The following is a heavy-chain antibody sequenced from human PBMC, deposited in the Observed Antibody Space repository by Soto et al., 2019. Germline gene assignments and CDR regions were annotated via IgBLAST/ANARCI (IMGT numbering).Heavy chain of an antibody. D-gene: IGHD5-18*01. Sequence: GGSLRLSCAASGFTFSSYWMHWVRQAPGKGLVWVSRIYSDGTGTMYADSVKGRLSISRDNAKNTLYLQMNSLRVEDTAVYYCVRGDGDYHDGNGYLGRHWGQGTPVTVSS. V-gene: IGHV3-74*03. J-gene: IGHJ4*02. CDR2: IYSDGTGT. CDR3: VRGDGDYHDGNGYLGRH. CDR1: GFTFSSYW.